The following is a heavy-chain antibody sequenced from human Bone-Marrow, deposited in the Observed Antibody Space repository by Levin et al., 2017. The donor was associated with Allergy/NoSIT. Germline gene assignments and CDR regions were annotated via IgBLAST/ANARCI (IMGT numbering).Heavy chain of an antibody. CDR1: GFTFSDHY. D-gene: IGHD1-1*01. Sequence: GESLKISCAASGFTFSDHYMDWVRQAPGKGLEWVARIRNQANHYTTEYAASVKGRFSISRDDSENSLYLQINSLRIEDTAVYYCTRRRHTHGIDYWGQGTLVTVSS. J-gene: IGHJ4*02. CDR3: TRRRHTHGIDY. CDR2: IRNQANHYTT. V-gene: IGHV3-72*01.